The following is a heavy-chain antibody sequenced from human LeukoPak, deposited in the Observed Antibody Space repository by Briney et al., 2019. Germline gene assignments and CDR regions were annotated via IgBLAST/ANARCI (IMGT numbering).Heavy chain of an antibody. J-gene: IGHJ4*02. V-gene: IGHV3-49*04. CDR1: GLTFGEYA. CDR3: LYYYDSSGYYLPDH. CDR2: SRSKAYGGTT. D-gene: IGHD3-22*01. Sequence: PGRSLRLSCTASGLTFGEYAMSWVRQAPGKGLEWVGVSRSKAYGGTTEYAASVKGRFTISRDDSKSIAYLQMNSLKSEDTAVYHCLYYYDSSGYYLPDHWGQGTLVTVSS.